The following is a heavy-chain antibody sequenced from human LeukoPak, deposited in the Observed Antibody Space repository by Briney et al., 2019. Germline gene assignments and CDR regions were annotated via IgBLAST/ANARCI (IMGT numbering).Heavy chain of an antibody. Sequence: SVKVSCKASGGTFTSYAISWVRHALGQGLQWMGRIIPIFGTANSAQKFQGRVTITTDESTSTAYMELSSLRSEDTAVYYCARARGYYPDYYFDYWGQGTLVTVSS. D-gene: IGHD3-22*01. CDR2: IIPIFGTA. J-gene: IGHJ4*02. CDR3: ARARGYYPDYYFDY. V-gene: IGHV1-69*05. CDR1: GGTFTSYA.